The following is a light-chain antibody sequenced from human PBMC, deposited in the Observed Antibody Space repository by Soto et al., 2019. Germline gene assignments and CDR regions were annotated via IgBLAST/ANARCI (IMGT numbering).Light chain of an antibody. Sequence: EIVMTQSPDLLSVSPGERATLSCRASQSVAKDLAWYQHKPGQTPRLLTHGASTRATGIPARFSGVGSGTEFTLTISSLQSEDFAVYYCQQYNKWPQTFGQGTRLEI. CDR2: GAS. CDR3: QQYNKWPQT. V-gene: IGKV3-15*01. J-gene: IGKJ5*01. CDR1: QSVAKD.